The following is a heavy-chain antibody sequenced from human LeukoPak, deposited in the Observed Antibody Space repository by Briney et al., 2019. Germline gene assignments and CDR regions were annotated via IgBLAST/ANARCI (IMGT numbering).Heavy chain of an antibody. Sequence: VSVKVSCKASGYTFTSYYMHWVRQAPGQGLEWMGIINPSGGSTSYAQKFQGRVTMTRDTSTSTVYMELSSLRSEDTAVYYCARLDYYDSSGYLGDFDYWGQGTLVTVSS. V-gene: IGHV1-46*01. CDR3: ARLDYYDSSGYLGDFDY. D-gene: IGHD3-22*01. J-gene: IGHJ4*02. CDR1: GYTFTSYY. CDR2: INPSGGST.